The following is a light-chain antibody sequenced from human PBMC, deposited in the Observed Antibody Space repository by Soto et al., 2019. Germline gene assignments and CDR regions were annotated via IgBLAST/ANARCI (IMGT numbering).Light chain of an antibody. CDR1: QSVSSN. CDR3: QQHINWPLT. J-gene: IGKJ4*01. Sequence: EIVMTHSPATLSVSPGERAALSCRASQSVSSNLAWYQQKPGQAPRLLIYGASTRATGIPARFSGSGSGTEFTLTISSLQSEDFAVYYCQQHINWPLTFGGGTKVDIK. CDR2: GAS. V-gene: IGKV3-15*01.